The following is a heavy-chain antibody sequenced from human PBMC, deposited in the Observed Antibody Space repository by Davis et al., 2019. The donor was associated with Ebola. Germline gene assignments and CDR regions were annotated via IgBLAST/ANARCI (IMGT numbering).Heavy chain of an antibody. D-gene: IGHD3-22*01. Sequence: SVKVSCKASGGTFSSYTISWVRQAPGQGLEWMGRIIPILGIANYAQKFQGRVTITADKSTSTAYMELSSLRSEDTAVYYCASVYYYDSSEGPAFDIWGQGTMVTVSS. J-gene: IGHJ3*02. CDR1: GGTFSSYT. CDR3: ASVYYYDSSEGPAFDI. V-gene: IGHV1-69*02. CDR2: IIPILGIA.